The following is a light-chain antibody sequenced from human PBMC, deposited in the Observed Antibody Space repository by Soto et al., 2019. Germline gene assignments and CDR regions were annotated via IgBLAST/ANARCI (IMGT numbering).Light chain of an antibody. CDR1: GSNIGSNT. Sequence: QLVLTQPPSASVTPGQRVTISCSGSGSNIGSNTVNWYQQLPGTAPKLLIYSNNQRPSGVPDRFSGSKSGTSASLAISGLQSEDEGDYYCAAWDDSLNGHVVFGGGTQLTVL. J-gene: IGLJ2*01. CDR2: SNN. V-gene: IGLV1-44*01. CDR3: AAWDDSLNGHVV.